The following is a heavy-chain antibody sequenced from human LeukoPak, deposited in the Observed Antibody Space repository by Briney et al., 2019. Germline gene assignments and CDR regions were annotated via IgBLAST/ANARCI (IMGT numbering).Heavy chain of an antibody. D-gene: IGHD3-9*01. V-gene: IGHV1-8*01. CDR2: MNSNSGNT. CDR1: GYTFTNDD. Sequence: ASVKVSCKAPGYTFTNDDISWVRQATGQGLEWIGKMNSNSGNTGYAQKFQGRVTMTRSTSVSTVHMELNSLTSEDTAVYFCARSASGTGYTAWGQGTLVTVSS. J-gene: IGHJ4*02. CDR3: ARSASGTGYTA.